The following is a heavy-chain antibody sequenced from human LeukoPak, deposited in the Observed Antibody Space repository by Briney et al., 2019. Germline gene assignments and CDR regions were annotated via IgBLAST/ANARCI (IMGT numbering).Heavy chain of an antibody. V-gene: IGHV3-30*18. Sequence: GGSLRLSCAASGFTFRTYAMHWVRQAPGKGLEWVAVISYDGNNKEYADSVKGRFTISRDNAKNSLYLQMNSLRAEDTALYYCAKDIGQKYSSGLDYWGQGTLVTVSS. CDR1: GFTFRTYA. J-gene: IGHJ4*02. CDR3: AKDIGQKYSSGLDY. CDR2: ISYDGNNK. D-gene: IGHD6-25*01.